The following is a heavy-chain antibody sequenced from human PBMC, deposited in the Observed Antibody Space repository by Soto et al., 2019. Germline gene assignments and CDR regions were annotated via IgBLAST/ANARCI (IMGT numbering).Heavy chain of an antibody. CDR3: AGSIAATDAFDI. D-gene: IGHD6-6*01. J-gene: IGHJ3*02. Sequence: GASVKVSCKASGYTFTSYDINWVRQATGQGLEWMGWMNPNSGNTGYAQKFQGRVTVTRNTSISTAYMELSSLRSEDTAVYYCAGSIAATDAFDIWGQGTMVTVS. V-gene: IGHV1-8*01. CDR1: GYTFTSYD. CDR2: MNPNSGNT.